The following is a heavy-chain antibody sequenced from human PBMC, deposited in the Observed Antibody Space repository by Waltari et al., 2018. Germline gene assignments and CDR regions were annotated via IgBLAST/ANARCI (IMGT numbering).Heavy chain of an antibody. CDR1: GFTFSSYA. D-gene: IGHD2-21*02. V-gene: IGHV3-23*01. J-gene: IGHJ4*02. Sequence: EVQLLASGGGLVQPGGSLRLSCAASGFTFSSYAMSWVRQAPGKGLEWVSAISGSGGSTYYADSVKGRFTISRDNSKNTLYLQMNSLRAEDTAVYYCATMYCGGDCYSVYWGQGTLVTVSS. CDR2: ISGSGGST. CDR3: ATMYCGGDCYSVY.